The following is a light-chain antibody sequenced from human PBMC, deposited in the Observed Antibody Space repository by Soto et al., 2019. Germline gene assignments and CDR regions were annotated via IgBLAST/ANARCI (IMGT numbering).Light chain of an antibody. Sequence: DVVMTQSPLSQPVTLGQPASISCRSSQSIVYSDGNTSLNWFQQRPAPYPRRIIYTVSNRDSGVPDRFSGSGSGTDFTLKISRVEAEDVVVYYCMQCTHWLPWTFGQETKEEI. CDR1: QSIVYSDGNTS. V-gene: IGKV2-30*01. CDR3: MQCTHWLPWT. CDR2: TVS. J-gene: IGKJ1*01.